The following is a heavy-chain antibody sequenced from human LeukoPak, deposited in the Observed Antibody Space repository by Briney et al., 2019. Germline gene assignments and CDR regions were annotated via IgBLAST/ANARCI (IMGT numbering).Heavy chain of an antibody. V-gene: IGHV4-59*01. D-gene: IGHD3-10*01. CDR2: IYYSGST. CDR3: ARSTYYYGSGSYSYFDY. J-gene: IGHJ4*02. Sequence: SETLSLTCTVSGGSISSYYWSWIRQPPGKGLEWIGYIYYSGSTNYNPSLKSRVTISVDTSKNQFSLKLSSVTAADTAVYYCARSTYYYGSGSYSYFDYWGQGTLVTVSS. CDR1: GGSISSYY.